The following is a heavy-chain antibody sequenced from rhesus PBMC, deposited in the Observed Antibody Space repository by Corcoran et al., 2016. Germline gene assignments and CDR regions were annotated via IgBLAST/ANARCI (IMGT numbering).Heavy chain of an antibody. CDR1: GGSISSSTW. V-gene: IGHV4-93*02. CDR3: ARHLGSSYGWRFDV. D-gene: IGHD6-43*01. J-gene: IGHJ5-1*01. CDR2: IHDSTVNT. Sequence: QVQLQESGPAVVKPSETLSLTCAVSGGSISSSTWWDWIRQSPGKGLEWIGGIHDSTVNTVYSPSLKGRVTLSIDTSQNQFSLKLSSVTAADTAVYFCARHLGSSYGWRFDVWGAGVLVTVSS.